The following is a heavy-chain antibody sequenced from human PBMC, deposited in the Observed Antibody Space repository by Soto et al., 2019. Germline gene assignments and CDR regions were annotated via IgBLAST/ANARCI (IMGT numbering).Heavy chain of an antibody. CDR1: GYTFTGYY. D-gene: IGHD3-16*01. CDR2: INPNSGGT. V-gene: IGHV1-2*02. CDR3: AKPRRYLSLGAFDS. J-gene: IGHJ4*02. Sequence: GASVKVSCKTSGYTFTGYYMHWVRQAPGQGLEWMGWINPNSGGTKYAQKFQGRVTLTRDTSISTTYMELSSLISEGTAVYYCAKPRRYLSLGAFDSWGLGTRVTVSS.